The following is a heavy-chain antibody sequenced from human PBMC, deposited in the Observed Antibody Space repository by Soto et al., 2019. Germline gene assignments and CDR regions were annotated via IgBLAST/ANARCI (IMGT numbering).Heavy chain of an antibody. CDR1: GFTFRNYW. CDR3: ARHNNGDYDY. J-gene: IGHJ4*02. CDR2: IKGDGSEI. D-gene: IGHD4-17*01. V-gene: IGHV3-7*04. Sequence: EVQLMESGGGLVQPGGSLRLSCAASGFTFRNYWMSWFRLAPGKGLEWVANIKGDGSEIHYVDTVKGRFTTSRDNAQNSLYLQMKYLGVEDTAVYYCARHNNGDYDYWGQGTVVTVS.